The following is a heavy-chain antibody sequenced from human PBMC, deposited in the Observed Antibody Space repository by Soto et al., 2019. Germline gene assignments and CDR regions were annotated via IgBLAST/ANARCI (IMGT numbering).Heavy chain of an antibody. Sequence: GGSLRLSCAASGFTFSSYGMHWVRQAPGKGLEWVAVIWYDGSNKYYADSVKGRFTISRDNSKNTLYLQMNSLRAEDTAVYYCARDEGSVAGFYYYYGMDVWGQGTTVTVSS. J-gene: IGHJ6*02. CDR2: IWYDGSNK. D-gene: IGHD6-19*01. V-gene: IGHV3-33*01. CDR1: GFTFSSYG. CDR3: ARDEGSVAGFYYYYGMDV.